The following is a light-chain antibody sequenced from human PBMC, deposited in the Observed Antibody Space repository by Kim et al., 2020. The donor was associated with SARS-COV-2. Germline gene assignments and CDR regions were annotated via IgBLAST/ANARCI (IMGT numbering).Light chain of an antibody. CDR1: QDINQN. CDR3: LQHRSYPRT. Sequence: DIQMTQSPSAMSASVGDTVTISCRASQDINQNLVWFQQKPGQVPKRLIYAASRPQSGGPSRFSGSGSGTEFTLTITSLQPEDFATYYCLQHRSYPRTFGQGTKLEI. V-gene: IGKV1-17*03. CDR2: AAS. J-gene: IGKJ2*01.